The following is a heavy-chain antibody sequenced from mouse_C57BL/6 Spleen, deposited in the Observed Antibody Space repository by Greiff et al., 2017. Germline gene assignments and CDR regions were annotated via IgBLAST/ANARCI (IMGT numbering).Heavy chain of an antibody. CDR1: GYTFTGYW. CDR2: ILPGSGST. V-gene: IGHV1-9*01. D-gene: IGHD1-1*02. J-gene: IGHJ3*01. CDR3: AEGGGKGTWFAY. Sequence: QVQLQQSGAELMKPGASVKLSCKATGYTFTGYWIEWVKQRPGHGLEWIGEILPGSGSTNYNEKFKGKATFTADTSSNTAYMQLSSLPTEDSAIYYCAEGGGKGTWFAYWGQGTLVTVSA.